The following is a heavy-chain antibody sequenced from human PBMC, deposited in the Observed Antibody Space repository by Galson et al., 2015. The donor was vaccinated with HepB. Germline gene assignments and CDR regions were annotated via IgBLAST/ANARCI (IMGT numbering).Heavy chain of an antibody. J-gene: IGHJ3*02. V-gene: IGHV1-69*04. Sequence: SVKVSCKASGGTFSSYAISWVRQAPGQGLEWMGRIIPILGIANYAQKFQGRVTITADKSTSTAYMELSSLRSEDTAVYYRGRSYYGRGAFDIWGQGTMVTVSS. CDR3: GRSYYGRGAFDI. D-gene: IGHD1-26*01. CDR2: IIPILGIA. CDR1: GGTFSSYA.